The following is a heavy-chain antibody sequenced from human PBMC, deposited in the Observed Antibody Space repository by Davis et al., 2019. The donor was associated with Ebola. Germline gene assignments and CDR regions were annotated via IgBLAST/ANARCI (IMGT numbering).Heavy chain of an antibody. V-gene: IGHV3-7*01. CDR1: GFTFSSYW. Sequence: GESLKISCAASGFTFSSYWMSWVRQAPGKGLEWVANIKQDGSEKYYVDSVKGRFTISRDNAKNSLYLQMNSLRAEDTAVYYCAREGGYCSGGSCYSSHAIIYYYYGMDVWGQGTTVTVSS. CDR3: AREGGYCSGGSCYSSHAIIYYYYGMDV. CDR2: IKQDGSEK. D-gene: IGHD2-15*01. J-gene: IGHJ6*02.